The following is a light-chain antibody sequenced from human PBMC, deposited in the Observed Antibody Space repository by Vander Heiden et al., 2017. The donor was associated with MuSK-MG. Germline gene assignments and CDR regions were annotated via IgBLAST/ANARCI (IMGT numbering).Light chain of an antibody. CDR1: QDISNY. V-gene: IGKV1-33*01. Sequence: DNQLTQSPSSLSASVGDRVTITCQASQDISNYLNWDQQKPGKAPKLLIYDASNLETGVPSRFSGSGSGTDFTFTISSLQPEDIATYYCQQYDNLPLTFGGGTKVEIK. J-gene: IGKJ4*01. CDR2: DAS. CDR3: QQYDNLPLT.